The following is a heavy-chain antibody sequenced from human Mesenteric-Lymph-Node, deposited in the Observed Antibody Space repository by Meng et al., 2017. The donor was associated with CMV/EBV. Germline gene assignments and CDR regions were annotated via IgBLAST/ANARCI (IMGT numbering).Heavy chain of an antibody. Sequence: GGSLRLSCAASGFTFSSYSMNWVRQAPGKGLEWVSYISSSSSTIYYADSVKGRFTISRDNAKNSLYLQMNSLRAEDTAVYYCARVRPYCSTTRCSLDYWGQGTLVTVSS. V-gene: IGHV3-48*04. CDR1: GFTFSSYS. CDR3: ARVRPYCSTTRCSLDY. D-gene: IGHD2-2*01. CDR2: ISSSSSTI. J-gene: IGHJ4*02.